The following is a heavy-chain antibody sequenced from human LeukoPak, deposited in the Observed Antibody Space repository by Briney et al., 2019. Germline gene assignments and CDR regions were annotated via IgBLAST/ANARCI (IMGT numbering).Heavy chain of an antibody. CDR3: ARGGEDLSNWFDP. D-gene: IGHD3-16*01. J-gene: IGHJ5*02. CDR2: IYYSGST. CDR1: GGSISSGDYY. Sequence: SETLSLTCTVSGGSISSGDYYWSWIRQPPGKGLEWIGYIYYSGSTYYNPSLKSRVTISVDTSKNQFSLKLSSVTAADTAVYYCARGGEDLSNWFDPWGQGTLVTVSS. V-gene: IGHV4-30-4*01.